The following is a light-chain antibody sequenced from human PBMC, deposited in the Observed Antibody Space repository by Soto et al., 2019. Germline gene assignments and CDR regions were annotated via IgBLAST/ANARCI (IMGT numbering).Light chain of an antibody. CDR2: DVS. V-gene: IGLV2-14*01. CDR3: SSYTSSSTRLG. J-gene: IGLJ3*02. CDR1: SSDVGAYNY. Sequence: QSALTQPASVSGSPGQSITISCTGTSSDVGAYNYVSWYQQHPGKAPKLMIYDVSNRPSGVSNRFSGSKSGNTASLTISGLQAEDEADYYCSSYTSSSTRLGFGGGTKLTVL.